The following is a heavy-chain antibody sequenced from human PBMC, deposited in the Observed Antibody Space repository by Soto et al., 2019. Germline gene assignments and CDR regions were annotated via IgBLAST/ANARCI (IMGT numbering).Heavy chain of an antibody. J-gene: IGHJ6*02. V-gene: IGHV1-2*02. CDR1: GYTFTGYY. Sequence: ASVKVSCKASGYTFTGYYMHWVRQAPGQGLEWMGWINPNSGGTNYAQKFQGRVTMTRDTSISTAYMELSRLRSDDTAVYYCASEVWESSTSSMDVWGQGTTGTVSS. CDR2: INPNSGGT. D-gene: IGHD2-2*01. CDR3: ASEVWESSTSSMDV.